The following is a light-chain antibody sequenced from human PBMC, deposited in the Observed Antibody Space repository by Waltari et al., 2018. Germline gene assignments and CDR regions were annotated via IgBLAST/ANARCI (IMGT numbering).Light chain of an antibody. CDR1: TSDVGGYDF. J-gene: IGLJ3*02. CDR3: CSHGGFDTFWV. V-gene: IGLV2-11*01. CDR2: YVS. Sequence: QSALTQPRSVSGSPGQSVTISCTGTTSDVGGYDFVSWYQQHPGKAPKLIIYYVSQRPSGVPDRFSGSKSGNTASLTITGLRDDGEAEYFCCSHGGFDTFWVSGGGTKVIVL.